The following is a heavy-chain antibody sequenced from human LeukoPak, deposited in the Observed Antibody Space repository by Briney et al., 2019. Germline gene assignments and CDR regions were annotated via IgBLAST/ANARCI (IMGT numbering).Heavy chain of an antibody. J-gene: IGHJ4*02. CDR2: ISSSSSYI. D-gene: IGHD2-15*01. Sequence: GGSLRLSCAASGFTFSSYSTNWVRQAPGKGLEWVSSISSSSSYIYYADSVKGRFTISRDNAKNSLYLQMNSLRAEDTAVYYCAKEVVVVAAPEYYFDYWGQGTLVTVSS. CDR1: GFTFSSYS. CDR3: AKEVVVVAAPEYYFDY. V-gene: IGHV3-21*01.